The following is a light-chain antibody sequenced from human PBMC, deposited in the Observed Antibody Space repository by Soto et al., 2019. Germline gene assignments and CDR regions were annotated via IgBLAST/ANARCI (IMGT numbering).Light chain of an antibody. Sequence: EIVLPQSPATLSLSPAARATLSCRASQSVNSFLAWYQQKPGQAPRLLIYDASNRATGIPARFSGGGSGTDFTRTISSLEPEDFAVDYCQQRDNWPTFGQGTKLEFK. CDR2: DAS. J-gene: IGKJ2*01. CDR3: QQRDNWPT. CDR1: QSVNSF. V-gene: IGKV3-11*01.